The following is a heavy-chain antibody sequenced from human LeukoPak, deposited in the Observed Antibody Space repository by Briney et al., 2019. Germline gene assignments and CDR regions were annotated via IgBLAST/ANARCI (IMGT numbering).Heavy chain of an antibody. CDR3: ARHVGDHYYDILTGYYPNWFDP. CDR2: IYYSGST. J-gene: IGHJ5*02. Sequence: WIRQPPGKGLEWIGSIYYSGSTYYNPSLKSRVTISVDTSKNQFSLKLSSVTAADTAVYYCARHVGDHYYDILTGYYPNWFDPWGQGTLVTVSS. V-gene: IGHV4-39*01. D-gene: IGHD3-9*01.